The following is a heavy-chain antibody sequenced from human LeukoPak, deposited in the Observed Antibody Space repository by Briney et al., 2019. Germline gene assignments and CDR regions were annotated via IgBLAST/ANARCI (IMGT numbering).Heavy chain of an antibody. CDR2: IYYSGGT. CDR1: GGSISPYY. CDR3: ARPLPYSSGWARYFDS. J-gene: IGHJ4*02. D-gene: IGHD6-19*01. V-gene: IGHV4-59*08. Sequence: SETLSLTCSVSGGSISPYYWSWIRQPPGKGLEWIGYIYYSGGTNYNPSLKSRVTISVDTSKNQFSLKLSSVTAADTAVYYCARPLPYSSGWARYFDSWGQGTLVTVSS.